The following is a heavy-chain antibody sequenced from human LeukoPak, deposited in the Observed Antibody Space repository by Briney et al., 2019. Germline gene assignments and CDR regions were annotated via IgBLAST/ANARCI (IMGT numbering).Heavy chain of an antibody. CDR2: ISSSSSTI. CDR1: GFTFSSYS. J-gene: IGHJ4*02. Sequence: GGSLRLSCAASGFTFSSYSMNWVRQAPGKGLEWVSYISSSSSTIYYADSVKGRFTISRDNAKNSLYLQMNSLRAEDTAVYYCARVFRDSSGGSYLGYWGQGTLVTVSS. CDR3: ARVFRDSSGGSYLGY. D-gene: IGHD3-22*01. V-gene: IGHV3-48*04.